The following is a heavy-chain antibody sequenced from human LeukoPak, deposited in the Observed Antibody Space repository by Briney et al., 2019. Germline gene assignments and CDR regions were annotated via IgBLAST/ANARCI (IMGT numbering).Heavy chain of an antibody. V-gene: IGHV3-21*01. D-gene: IGHD4-17*01. Sequence: GGSLRLSYAASGFTFRSYSMNWVRQAPGKGLEWVSSISRSSSYIYYADSVKGRFTISRDNAKNSLYLQMNSLRAEDTAVYYCARYLDYGDYFYFDYWGQGTLVTVSP. CDR3: ARYLDYGDYFYFDY. J-gene: IGHJ4*02. CDR1: GFTFRSYS. CDR2: ISRSSSYI.